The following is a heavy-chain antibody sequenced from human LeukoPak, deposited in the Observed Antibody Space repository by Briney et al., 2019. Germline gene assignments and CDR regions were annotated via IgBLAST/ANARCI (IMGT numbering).Heavy chain of an antibody. CDR1: GGPISSSSYY. V-gene: IGHV4-39*07. D-gene: IGHD1-20*01. CDR2: IYYSGST. J-gene: IGHJ4*02. CDR3: ARDSITGTTSFDY. Sequence: SETLSLTCTVSGGPISSSSYYWGWIRQPPGKGLEWIGSIYYSGSTYYNPSLKSRVTISVDTSKNQFSLKLSSVTAADTAVYYCARDSITGTTSFDYWGQGTLVTVSS.